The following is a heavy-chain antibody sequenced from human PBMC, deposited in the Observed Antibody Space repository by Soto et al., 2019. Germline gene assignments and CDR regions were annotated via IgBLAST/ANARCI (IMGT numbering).Heavy chain of an antibody. CDR2: ISWDGGST. D-gene: IGHD3-22*01. Sequence: GGSLRLSCAASGFTFDDYTMHWVRQAPGKGLEWVSLISWDGGSTYYADSVKGRFTISRDNSKNSLYLQMNSLRTEDTALYYCTAESSGYSLAGGYWGQGTLVTVSS. V-gene: IGHV3-43*01. J-gene: IGHJ4*02. CDR3: TAESSGYSLAGGY. CDR1: GFTFDDYT.